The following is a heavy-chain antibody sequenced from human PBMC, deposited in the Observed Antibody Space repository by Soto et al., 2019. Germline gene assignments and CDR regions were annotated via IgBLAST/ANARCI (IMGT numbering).Heavy chain of an antibody. V-gene: IGHV3-30*03. CDR3: VRAACKDKGYDFFSDY. J-gene: IGHJ4*02. CDR2: AAYDGDKK. Sequence: PGGSLRLSCVASTFIFSNYDMHWVRQAPGKGLEWVAVAAYDGDKKYYADFAKGRFTISRDNSRNTLYLQMSGLRGEDTSVYYCVRAACKDKGYDFFSDYWGRGTRVTVSS. CDR1: TFIFSNYD. D-gene: IGHD3-3*01.